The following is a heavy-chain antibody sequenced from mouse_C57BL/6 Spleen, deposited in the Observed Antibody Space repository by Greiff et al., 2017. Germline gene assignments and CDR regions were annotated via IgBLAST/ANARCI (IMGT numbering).Heavy chain of an antibody. Sequence: QVHVKQSGAELVRPGASVTLSCKASGYTFTDYEMHWVKQTPVHGLEWIGAIDPETGGTAYNQKFKGKAILTADKSSSTAYMELRSLTSEDSAVYYCTRYGTGTGYWGQGTTLTVSS. V-gene: IGHV1-15*01. CDR1: GYTFTDYE. CDR3: TRYGTGTGY. J-gene: IGHJ2*01. D-gene: IGHD4-1*01. CDR2: IDPETGGT.